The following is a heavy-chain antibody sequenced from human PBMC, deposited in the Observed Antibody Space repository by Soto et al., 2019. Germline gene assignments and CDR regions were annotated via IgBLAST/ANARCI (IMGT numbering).Heavy chain of an antibody. CDR1: GGSISSYY. CDR3: ARGGLWSSGWYPDY. V-gene: IGHV4-59*01. J-gene: IGHJ4*02. CDR2: IYYSGST. Sequence: SETLSLTCTVSGGSISSYYWSWIRQPPGKGLEWIGYIYYSGSTNYNPSLKSRVTISVDTSKNQFSLKLSSVTAADTAVYYCARGGLWSSGWYPDYWGQGTLVTVSS. D-gene: IGHD6-19*01.